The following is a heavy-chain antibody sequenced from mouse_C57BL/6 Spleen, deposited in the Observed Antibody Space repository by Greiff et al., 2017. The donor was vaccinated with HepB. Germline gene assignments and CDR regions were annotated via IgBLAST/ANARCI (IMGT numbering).Heavy chain of an antibody. CDR3: AREDYDYDGSFDY. V-gene: IGHV5-4*01. Sequence: EVQRVESGGGLVKPGGSLKLSCAASGFTFSSYAMSWVRQTPEKRLEWVATISDGGSYTYYPDNVKGRFTISRDNAKNNLYLQMSHLKSEDTAMYYCAREDYDYDGSFDYWGQGTTLTVSS. J-gene: IGHJ2*01. D-gene: IGHD2-4*01. CDR2: ISDGGSYT. CDR1: GFTFSSYA.